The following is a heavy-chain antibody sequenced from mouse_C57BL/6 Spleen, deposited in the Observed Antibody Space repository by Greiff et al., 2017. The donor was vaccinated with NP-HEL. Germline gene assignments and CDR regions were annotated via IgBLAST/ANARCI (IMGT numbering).Heavy chain of an antibody. CDR3: ARRDSYDYGSSSYWYFDV. CDR2: IYPGDGDT. V-gene: IGHV1-80*01. CDR1: GYAFSSYW. J-gene: IGHJ1*03. D-gene: IGHD1-1*01. Sequence: VQLQQSGAELVKPGASVKISCKASGYAFSSYWMNWVKQRPGKGLAWIGQIYPGDGDTNYNGKFKGKATLTADKSSSTAYMQRSSLTSEDSAVYVCARRDSYDYGSSSYWYFDVWGTGTTVTVSS.